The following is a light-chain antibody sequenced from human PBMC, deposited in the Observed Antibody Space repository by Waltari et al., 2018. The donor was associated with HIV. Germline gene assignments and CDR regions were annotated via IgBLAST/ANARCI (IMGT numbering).Light chain of an antibody. CDR2: EVT. V-gene: IGLV2-14*01. J-gene: IGLJ2*01. CDR3: SSYTRRGTVV. Sequence: QSALTQPASASGSPGQSIVLPCTGSSSDIGYFDYVSWYQQSPGPAPKALIYEVTSRPSGTSSRFSGSKSATTAFLAISKLQTDDEADYFCSSYTRRGTVVFGGGTRLTVL. CDR1: SSDIGYFDY.